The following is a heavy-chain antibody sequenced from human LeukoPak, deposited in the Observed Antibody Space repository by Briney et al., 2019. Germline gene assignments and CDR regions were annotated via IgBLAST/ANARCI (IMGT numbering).Heavy chain of an antibody. CDR2: FDPEDGET. CDR1: GGTFSSYA. CDR3: ATVTVTSNWFDP. J-gene: IGHJ5*02. D-gene: IGHD4-11*01. Sequence: ASVKVSCKASGGTFSSYAISWVRQAPGQGLEWMGGFDPEDGETIYAQKFQGRVTMTEDTSTDTAYMELSSLRSEDTAVYYCATVTVTSNWFDPWGQGTLVTVSS. V-gene: IGHV1-24*01.